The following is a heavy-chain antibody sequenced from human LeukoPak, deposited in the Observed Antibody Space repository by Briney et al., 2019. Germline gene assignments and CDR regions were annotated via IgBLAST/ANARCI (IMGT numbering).Heavy chain of an antibody. D-gene: IGHD4-11*01. V-gene: IGHV3-21*01. CDR3: ARGNGN. Sequence: GGSLRLSCAASGFTFSSYSMNWVRQAPGKGLEWVSSISSSGSYIYYADSVKGRFTISRDNSKNTLYLQMNSLRAEDTAVYYCARGNGNWGQGTLVTVSS. CDR1: GFTFSSYS. J-gene: IGHJ4*02. CDR2: ISSSGSYI.